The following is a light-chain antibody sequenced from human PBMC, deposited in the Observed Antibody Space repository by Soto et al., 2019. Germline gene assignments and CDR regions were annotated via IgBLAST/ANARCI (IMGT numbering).Light chain of an antibody. J-gene: IGKJ5*01. CDR3: QQYNNWPPIT. CDR2: VAS. Sequence: EIVLTQSPDTLAVSPGEMATLSCWASQSVTSNLAWYQQKRGQAPRLLIYVASTRATGVPARFSGSGCGTEFTLTISSLQSEDFAVYYCQQYNNWPPITFGQGTRLEIK. V-gene: IGKV3D-15*01. CDR1: QSVTSN.